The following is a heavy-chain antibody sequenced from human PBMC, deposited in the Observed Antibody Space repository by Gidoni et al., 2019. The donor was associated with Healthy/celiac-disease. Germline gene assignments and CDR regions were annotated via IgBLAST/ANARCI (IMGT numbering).Heavy chain of an antibody. CDR3: AKASVRYCGMDV. D-gene: IGHD6-6*01. CDR2: ISGSGGST. V-gene: IGHV3-23*01. CDR1: GFTLSSYA. Sequence: EVQLLESGGGLVQPGGSLRLSCAASGFTLSSYAMSWVRQALGKGLEWVSAISGSGGSTYYADSVKCRFTISRDNSKNTLYLQMNSLRAEDTAVYYCAKASVRYCGMDVWGQGTTVTVSS. J-gene: IGHJ6*02.